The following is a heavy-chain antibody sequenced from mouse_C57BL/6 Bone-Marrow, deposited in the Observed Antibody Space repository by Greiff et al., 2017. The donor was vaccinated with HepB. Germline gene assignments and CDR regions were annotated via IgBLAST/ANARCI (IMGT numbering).Heavy chain of an antibody. D-gene: IGHD3-2*02. J-gene: IGHJ4*01. CDR1: GYTFTSYG. Sequence: VQLQQPGTELARPGASVKLSCKASGYTFTSYGISWVKQRTGQGLEWIGEIYPRSGNTYYNEKFKGKATLTADKSSSTAYMELRSLTSEDSAVYFCARWRQRRLHYAMDYWGQGTSVTVSS. CDR2: IYPRSGNT. CDR3: ARWRQRRLHYAMDY. V-gene: IGHV1-81*01.